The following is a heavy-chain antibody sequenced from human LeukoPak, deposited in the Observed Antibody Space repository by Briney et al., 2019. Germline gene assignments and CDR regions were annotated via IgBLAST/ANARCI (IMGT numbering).Heavy chain of an antibody. CDR3: VRVSATVVTDYYFDY. CDR2: IYYSGST. CDR1: GGSISSGGYY. V-gene: IGHV4-31*03. J-gene: IGHJ4*02. D-gene: IGHD4-17*01. Sequence: SETLSLTCTVSGGSISSGGYYWSWIRQHPGKGLEWIGYIYYSGSTYYNPSLKSRVTISVDTSKNQFSLKLSSVTAADTAVYYCVRVSATVVTDYYFDYWGQGTLVTVSS.